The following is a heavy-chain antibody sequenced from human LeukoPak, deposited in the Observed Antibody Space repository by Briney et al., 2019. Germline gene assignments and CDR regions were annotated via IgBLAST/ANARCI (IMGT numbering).Heavy chain of an antibody. V-gene: IGHV3-21*01. CDR3: ARGEGAAAALNWFDP. CDR1: GFTFSSYS. Sequence: GGSLRLSCAASGFTFSSYSMNWVRQAPGKGLEWVSSISSSSSYIYYADSVKGRFTISRDNAKNSLYLQMNSLRAEDTAVYYCARGEGAAAALNWFDPWGQGTLVTVSS. J-gene: IGHJ5*02. D-gene: IGHD6-13*01. CDR2: ISSSSSYI.